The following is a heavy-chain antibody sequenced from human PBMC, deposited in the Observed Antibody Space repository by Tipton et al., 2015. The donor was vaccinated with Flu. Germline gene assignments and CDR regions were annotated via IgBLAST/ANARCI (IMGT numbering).Heavy chain of an antibody. J-gene: IGHJ4*02. CDR3: VRAIAAAGSR. CDR2: INQDGSEK. CDR1: GFSLSSYW. D-gene: IGHD6-13*01. Sequence: SLRLSCAASGFSLSSYWMSWVRQAPGKGLEWVGNINQDGSEKYSVASVRGRFTITRDNAKNSVDLQMSSLRVEDTAVYYCVRAIAAAGSRWGQGTLVTVSS. V-gene: IGHV3-7*01.